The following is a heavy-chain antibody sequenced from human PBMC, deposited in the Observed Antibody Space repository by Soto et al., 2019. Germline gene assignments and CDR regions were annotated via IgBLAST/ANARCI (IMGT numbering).Heavy chain of an antibody. CDR3: ARESNQLNWFDP. CDR2: ISSSSSTI. V-gene: IGHV3-48*02. D-gene: IGHD4-4*01. CDR1: GFTFSSYS. J-gene: IGHJ5*02. Sequence: EVQLVESGGGLVQPGGSLRLSCAASGFTFSSYSMNWVRQAPGKGLEWVSYISSSSSTIYYADSVKGRFTISRDNAKNSLYLQTNSLRDEDTAVYYCARESNQLNWFDPWGQGTLVTVSS.